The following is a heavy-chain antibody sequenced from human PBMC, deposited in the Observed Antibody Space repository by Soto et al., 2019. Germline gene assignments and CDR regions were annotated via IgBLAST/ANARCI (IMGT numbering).Heavy chain of an antibody. D-gene: IGHD2-2*01. V-gene: IGHV4-34*01. CDR2: INHSGST. Sequence: PSETLSLTCAFYGGSFSGYYWSWIRQPPGKGLEWIGEINHSGSTNYNPSLKSRVTISVDTSKNQFSLKLSSVTAADTAVYYCAGYCSSTSCYEVDYWGQGTLVTVSS. J-gene: IGHJ4*02. CDR3: AGYCSSTSCYEVDY. CDR1: GGSFSGYY.